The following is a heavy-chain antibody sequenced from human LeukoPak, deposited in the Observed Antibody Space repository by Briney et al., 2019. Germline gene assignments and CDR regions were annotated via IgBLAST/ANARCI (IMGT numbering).Heavy chain of an antibody. V-gene: IGHV1-69*05. CDR1: GGTFSSYA. CDR3: ARVFSYYYYMDV. J-gene: IGHJ6*03. Sequence: SVKVSCKASGGTFSSYAVSWVRQAPGQGLEWMGGIIPIFGTANYAQKFQGRVTITTDESTSTAYMELSSLRSEDTAVYYCARVFSYYYYMDVWGKGTTVTVSS. CDR2: IIPIFGTA. D-gene: IGHD5/OR15-5a*01.